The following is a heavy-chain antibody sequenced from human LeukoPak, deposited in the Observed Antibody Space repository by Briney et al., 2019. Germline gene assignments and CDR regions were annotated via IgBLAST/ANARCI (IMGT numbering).Heavy chain of an antibody. Sequence: SQTLSLTCTVSGGSISSGSYYWSWIRQPAGKGLEWIGRIYTSGSTNYNPSLKSRVTISVDTSKNQFSLKLSSVTAADTAVYYCAGHCSGGSCYPGAGYYMDVWGKGTTVTVSS. CDR3: AGHCSGGSCYPGAGYYMDV. J-gene: IGHJ6*03. CDR2: IYTSGST. CDR1: GGSISSGSYY. D-gene: IGHD2-15*01. V-gene: IGHV4-61*02.